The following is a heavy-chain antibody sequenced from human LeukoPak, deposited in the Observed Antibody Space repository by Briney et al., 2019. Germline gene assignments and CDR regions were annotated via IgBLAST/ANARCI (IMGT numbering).Heavy chain of an antibody. J-gene: IGHJ6*02. CDR2: MNPNSGNT. D-gene: IGHD1-14*01. V-gene: IGHV1-8*01. Sequence: ASVKVSCKASGYTFTSYDINWVRQATGQGLEWMGWMNPNSGNTGYAQKFQGRVTMTGNTSISTAYMELSSLRSEDTAVYYCATRRVTLYPGGMDVRGQGTTVTVSS. CDR1: GYTFTSYD. CDR3: ATRRVTLYPGGMDV.